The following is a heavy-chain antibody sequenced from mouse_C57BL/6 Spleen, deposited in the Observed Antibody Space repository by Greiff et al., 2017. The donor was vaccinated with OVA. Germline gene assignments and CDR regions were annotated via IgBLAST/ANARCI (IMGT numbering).Heavy chain of an antibody. Sequence: QVQLKESGAELVKPGASVKLSCKASGYTFTSDWLHWVKQRPGRGLEWIGRLEPHSGGTTYNEKCKSKATLTVDKPSSSAYMQLSSLTSEDSAVCYCARSGGLLRVACWRQVTLVTVSA. CDR3: ARSGGLLRVAC. V-gene: IGHV1-72*01. D-gene: IGHD1-1*01. CDR2: LEPHSGGT. J-gene: IGHJ3*01. CDR1: GYTFTSDW.